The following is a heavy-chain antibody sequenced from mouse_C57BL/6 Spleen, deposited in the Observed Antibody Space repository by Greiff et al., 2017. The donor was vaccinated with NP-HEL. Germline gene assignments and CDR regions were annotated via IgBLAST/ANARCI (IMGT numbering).Heavy chain of an antibody. CDR3: TRSRDGYYGGYYAMDY. V-gene: IGHV1-15*01. D-gene: IGHD2-3*01. Sequence: QVQLQQSGAELVRPGASVTLSCKASGYTFTDYEMHWVKQTPVHGLEWIGAIDPETGGTAYNQKFKGKAILTADKSSSTAYMELRSLTSEDSAVYYCTRSRDGYYGGYYAMDYWGQGTSVTVSS. CDR2: IDPETGGT. CDR1: GYTFTDYE. J-gene: IGHJ4*01.